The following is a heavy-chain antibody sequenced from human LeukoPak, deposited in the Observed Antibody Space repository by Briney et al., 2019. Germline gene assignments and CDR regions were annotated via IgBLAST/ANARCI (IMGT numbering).Heavy chain of an antibody. CDR1: GFTFSSYG. CDR2: ISYDGSNK. J-gene: IGHJ4*02. V-gene: IGHV3-30*18. Sequence: PGGSLRLSCAASGFTFSSYGMHWVRQAPGKGLEWVAVISYDGSNKYYADSVKGRFTISRDNSKNTLYLQMNSLRAEDTAVYYCAKPWLQIGAAGTFDYWGQGTLVTVSS. CDR3: AKPWLQIGAAGTFDY. D-gene: IGHD6-13*01.